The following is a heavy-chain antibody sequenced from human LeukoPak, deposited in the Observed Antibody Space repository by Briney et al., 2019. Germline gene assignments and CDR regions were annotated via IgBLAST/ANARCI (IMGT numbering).Heavy chain of an antibody. J-gene: IGHJ4*02. Sequence: SETLSLTCTVSGASFSSGSYYWSWIRQSPGKGLEWIGYIFYTGSSNYSPALKSRVTISVDTSKNQFSLKLSSVTAADTAIYYCARDSHLGQGTLVTVSS. CDR1: GASFSSGSYY. CDR3: ARDSH. V-gene: IGHV4-61*01. CDR2: IFYTGSS.